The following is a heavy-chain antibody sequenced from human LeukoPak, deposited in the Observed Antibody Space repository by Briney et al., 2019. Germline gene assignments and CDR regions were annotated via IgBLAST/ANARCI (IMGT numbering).Heavy chain of an antibody. CDR2: ISHDGSEK. CDR1: GFPFSSHW. CDR3: ARDALRRIAAAGDFDY. D-gene: IGHD6-13*01. J-gene: IGHJ4*02. Sequence: GGSLRLSCAASGFPFSSHWLSWFRQSPGKGLEWVAHISHDGSEKHYVDSVKGRFTISRDNARNSQFLQMNSLRAEDTAVYYCARDALRRIAAAGDFDYWGQGTLVTVSS. V-gene: IGHV3-7*01.